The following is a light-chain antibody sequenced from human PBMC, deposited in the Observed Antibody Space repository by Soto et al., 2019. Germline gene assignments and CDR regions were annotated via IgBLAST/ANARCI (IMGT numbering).Light chain of an antibody. CDR3: SSYTTSSTRV. CDR2: EVS. J-gene: IGLJ2*01. Sequence: QSALTQPASVSGSPGQSITISCSGTSSDVGGYNYVSWYQQYPGKAPKLMIYEVSNRPSGVSNRFSGSKSGNTASLTISGLQAEDEADYYCSSYTTSSTRVFGGGTKLT. CDR1: SSDVGGYNY. V-gene: IGLV2-14*01.